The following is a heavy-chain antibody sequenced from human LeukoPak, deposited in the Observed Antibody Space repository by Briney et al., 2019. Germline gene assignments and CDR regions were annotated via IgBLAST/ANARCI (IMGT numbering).Heavy chain of an antibody. V-gene: IGHV3-66*04. CDR2: LFSGGDT. J-gene: IGHJ4*01. CDR1: GFSFSRYY. Sequence: GGSLRLSCAASGFSFSRYYMSWVRQAPGQGLEWVSVLFSGGDTYYADSVKDRFSISRDSSRETLFLQMNSLRADDTAVYYCARQGYDSGFDYWGHGTMVTVSS. D-gene: IGHD5-12*01. CDR3: ARQGYDSGFDY.